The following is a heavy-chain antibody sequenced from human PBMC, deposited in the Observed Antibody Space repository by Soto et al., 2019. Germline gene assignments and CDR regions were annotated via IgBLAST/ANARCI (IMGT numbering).Heavy chain of an antibody. V-gene: IGHV1-18*01. Sequence: QVQLVQSGAEVKKPGASVKVSCKTSGYTFTSYAISWVRQAPGQGLEWMGWISAYNGNTHYAQKLQGRVTMTTDTWTSIAYMELRSLIYDDTAVYYCARDLGAAGPFDYWGQGTLVSVSS. CDR1: GYTFTSYA. CDR2: ISAYNGNT. D-gene: IGHD6-13*01. CDR3: ARDLGAAGPFDY. J-gene: IGHJ4*02.